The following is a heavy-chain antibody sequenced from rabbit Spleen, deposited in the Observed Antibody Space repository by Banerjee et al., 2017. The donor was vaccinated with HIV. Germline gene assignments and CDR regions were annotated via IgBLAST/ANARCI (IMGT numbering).Heavy chain of an antibody. CDR1: GVSFSSSSY. V-gene: IGHV1S40*01. CDR2: IYGGSSGST. CDR3: ARGPNSGWSLTRLDL. D-gene: IGHD1-1*01. Sequence: QSLEESGGDLVKPGASLTLTCTASGVSFSSSSYMCWVRQAPGKGLEWIACIYGGSSGSTYYASWAKGRFTISKTSSTTVTLQMTSLTATDTATYFCARGPNSGWSLTRLDLWGQGTLVTVS. J-gene: IGHJ3*01.